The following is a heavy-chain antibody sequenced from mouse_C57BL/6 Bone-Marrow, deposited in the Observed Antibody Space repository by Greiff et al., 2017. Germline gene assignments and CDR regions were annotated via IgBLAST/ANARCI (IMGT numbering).Heavy chain of an antibody. D-gene: IGHD2-3*01. CDR3: TRYEGYDWVDY. CDR1: GYTFTDYY. J-gene: IGHJ4*01. Sequence: EVQLQQSGPELVKPGASVKISCKASGYTFTDYYMNWVKQSHGKSLEWIGDINPNNGGTSYNQKFKGKATLTVDTSSSTAYMELRILTSEDSADYYCTRYEGYDWVDYWGQGTSVTVSS. CDR2: INPNNGGT. V-gene: IGHV1-26*01.